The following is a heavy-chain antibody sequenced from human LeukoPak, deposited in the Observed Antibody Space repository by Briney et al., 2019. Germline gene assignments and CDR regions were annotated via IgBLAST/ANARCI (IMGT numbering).Heavy chain of an antibody. CDR3: ARGRALYYDILTGYYGGYFDY. V-gene: IGHV1-8*03. D-gene: IGHD3-9*01. CDR2: MNPNTGNT. Sequence: ASVKVSCKASRYTITSYDINWVRQATGQGLEWMGWMNPNTGNTGYAQKFQGRITFTRDISINTAYMELSSLRSDDTAVYYCARGRALYYDILTGYYGGYFDYWGQGTLVTVSS. CDR1: RYTITSYD. J-gene: IGHJ4*02.